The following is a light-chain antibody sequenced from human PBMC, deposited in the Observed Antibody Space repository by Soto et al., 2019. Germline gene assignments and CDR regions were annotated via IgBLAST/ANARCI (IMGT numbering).Light chain of an antibody. CDR1: SSDVGLYNL. CDR3: CSYVGSSILM. CDR2: EVN. Sequence: QSALTQPASVSGSPGQSITISCTGTSSDVGLYNLVSWYQQLPGKAPKLIIYEVNERPSGISDRFSGSKSDNTASLTISGLQDEDEADYYCCSYVGSSILMFGGGTKVTVL. J-gene: IGLJ3*02. V-gene: IGLV2-23*02.